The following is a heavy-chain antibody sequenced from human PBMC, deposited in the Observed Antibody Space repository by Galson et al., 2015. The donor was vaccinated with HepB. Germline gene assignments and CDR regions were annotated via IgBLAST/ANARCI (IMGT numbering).Heavy chain of an antibody. V-gene: IGHV3-21*01. CDR1: GFTFSSYS. CDR2: ISSSSSYI. J-gene: IGHJ3*02. D-gene: IGHD5-24*01. CDR3: ARRNGYNPTDAFDI. Sequence: SLRLSCAASGFTFSSYSMNWVRQAPGKGLEWVSSISSSSSYIYYADSVKGRFTISRDNAKNSLYLQMNSLRAEDTAVYYCARRNGYNPTDAFDIWGQGTMVTVSS.